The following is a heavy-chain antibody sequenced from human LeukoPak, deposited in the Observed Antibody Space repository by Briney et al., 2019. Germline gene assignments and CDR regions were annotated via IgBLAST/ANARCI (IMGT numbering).Heavy chain of an antibody. Sequence: GGSLRLSCAASGFTFRNYGMHWVRQTPGKGLEWVAVIWHDESNKNYADSVKGRFTISRDNSKNTLYLQMNSLRAEDTAVYYCARDYSTTWSYGVDVWGQGTTVTVFS. CDR1: GFTFRNYG. CDR2: IWHDESNK. V-gene: IGHV3-33*01. D-gene: IGHD2-2*01. J-gene: IGHJ6*02. CDR3: ARDYSTTWSYGVDV.